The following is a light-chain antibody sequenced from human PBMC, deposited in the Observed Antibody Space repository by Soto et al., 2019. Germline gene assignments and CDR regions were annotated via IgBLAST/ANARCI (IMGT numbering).Light chain of an antibody. CDR3: QQRRDWPIT. CDR1: LTTSVY. V-gene: IGKV1-39*01. CDR2: AAS. Sequence: DNQLTQSPSSLSAYLGDRVTITCRASLTTSVYLNWYQHKPGKAPRLLIYAASNLQSGVPSRFSGSGSGTDFTRTISSREPEDVAVYYCQQRRDWPITFGGGTKVEIK. J-gene: IGKJ4*01.